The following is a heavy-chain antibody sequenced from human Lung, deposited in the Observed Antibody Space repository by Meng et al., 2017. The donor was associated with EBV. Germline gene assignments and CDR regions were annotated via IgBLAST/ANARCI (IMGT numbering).Heavy chain of an antibody. J-gene: IGHJ4*02. CDR1: GFSFSSFW. CDR3: SRDLAGPFDD. CDR2: INENGGIT. Sequence: GHVVEAGGALVQPGGSLRPSCAVSGFSFSSFWMHWVRQVPGKGLVWIARINENGGITSYADSVKGRFTISRDNTRDTLYLQMNSLRADDTAVYFCSRDLAGPFDDWGQGALVTVSS. V-gene: IGHV3-74*01.